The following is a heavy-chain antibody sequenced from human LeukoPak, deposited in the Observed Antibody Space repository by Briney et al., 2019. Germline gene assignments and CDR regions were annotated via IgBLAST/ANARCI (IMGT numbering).Heavy chain of an antibody. J-gene: IGHJ4*02. V-gene: IGHV1-69*05. CDR1: GGTFSGFT. CDR2: TIAMFGTS. CDR3: ARGEGGFLEWLSEI. D-gene: IGHD3-3*01. Sequence: ASVKVSCKASGGTFSGFTISWVRLAPGQGLEWIGGTIAMFGTSEYAQKSQGRVTITTDESTTTAYMELSSLRSEDTAVYYCARGEGGFLEWLSEIWGQGTLVTVSS.